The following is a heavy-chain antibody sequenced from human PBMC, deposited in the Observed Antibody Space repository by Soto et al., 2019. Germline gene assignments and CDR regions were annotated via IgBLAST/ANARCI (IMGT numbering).Heavy chain of an antibody. Sequence: SGPTLVNPTQTLTLTCSFSGFSLTTSGVGVGWVRQSPEKALEWLALIFWDDDKRHSPSLRSRLTIAKDTSKNQVVLTLTNVEPVDTATYYCARILTAYGGHFDSWGQGALVTVSS. CDR1: GFSLTTSGVG. CDR3: ARILTAYGGHFDS. J-gene: IGHJ4*02. CDR2: IFWDDDK. D-gene: IGHD3-10*01. V-gene: IGHV2-5*02.